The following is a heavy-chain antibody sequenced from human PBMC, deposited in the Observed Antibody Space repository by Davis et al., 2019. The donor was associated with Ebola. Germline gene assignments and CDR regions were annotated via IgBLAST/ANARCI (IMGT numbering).Heavy chain of an antibody. Sequence: PGGSLRLSCVVSGISLKSCAMSWVRQAPGKGLEWVSGISWNSGSRDYADSVKGRFTISRDNSKNTLYLQMNSLRPEDTAVYFCAKQKVSSAIYFVACDPWGQGTLVTVSS. V-gene: IGHV3-23*01. J-gene: IGHJ5*02. CDR1: GISLKSCA. CDR3: AKQKVSSAIYFVACDP. D-gene: IGHD2-15*01. CDR2: ISWNSGSR.